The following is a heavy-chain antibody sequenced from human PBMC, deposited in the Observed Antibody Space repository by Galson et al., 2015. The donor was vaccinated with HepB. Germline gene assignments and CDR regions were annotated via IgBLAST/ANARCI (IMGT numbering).Heavy chain of an antibody. Sequence: SLRLSCAASGVSFDTCHMNWVRQAPGKGLEWVSYISSGSSTIYSAASVQGRFTISRDNAKNSLYLQMNALRADDTAVYYCARVDAGFNLRVYYNGMDIWGQGTTVTVSS. J-gene: IGHJ6*02. V-gene: IGHV3-48*04. D-gene: IGHD5/OR15-5a*01. CDR3: ARVDAGFNLRVYYNGMDI. CDR1: GVSFDTCH. CDR2: ISSGSSTI.